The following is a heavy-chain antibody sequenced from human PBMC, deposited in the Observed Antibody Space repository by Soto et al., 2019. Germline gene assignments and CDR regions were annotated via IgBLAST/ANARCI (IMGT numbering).Heavy chain of an antibody. Sequence: SETLSLTCTVSGGSISSSSYYWGWIRQPPGKGLEWIGSIYYSGSTYYNPSLKSRVTISVDTSKNQFSLKLSSVTAADTAVYYCASGDIVVVPASAFYYGMDVWGQGTTVTVSS. D-gene: IGHD2-2*01. J-gene: IGHJ6*02. CDR3: ASGDIVVVPASAFYYGMDV. CDR2: IYYSGST. CDR1: GGSISSSSYY. V-gene: IGHV4-39*01.